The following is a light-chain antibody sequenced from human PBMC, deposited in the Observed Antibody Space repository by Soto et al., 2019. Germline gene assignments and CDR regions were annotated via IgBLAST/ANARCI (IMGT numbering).Light chain of an antibody. J-gene: IGLJ1*01. V-gene: IGLV1-44*01. CDR3: AAWDDSLNGRV. Sequence: QPVLTQPPSASGTPGQRVTISCSGSSSNIGSNTVNWYQQLPGTAPKLLIYPNNQRPSGVPDRFSGSKSGTSASLAISGLQSEDEADYYCAAWDDSLNGRVFGTGTKLIVL. CDR2: PNN. CDR1: SSNIGSNT.